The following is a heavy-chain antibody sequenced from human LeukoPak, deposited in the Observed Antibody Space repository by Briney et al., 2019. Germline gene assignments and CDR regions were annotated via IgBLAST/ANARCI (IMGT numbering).Heavy chain of an antibody. V-gene: IGHV1-2*06. CDR1: GYTFTSYD. CDR3: ASRSLDYGDYVPFDY. J-gene: IGHJ4*02. Sequence: ASVKVSCKASGYTFTSYDINWVRQAPGQGLEWMGRINPNSGGTNYAQKFQGRVTMTRDTSISTAYMELSRLRSDDTAVYYCASRSLDYGDYVPFDYWGQGTLVTVSS. D-gene: IGHD4-17*01. CDR2: INPNSGGT.